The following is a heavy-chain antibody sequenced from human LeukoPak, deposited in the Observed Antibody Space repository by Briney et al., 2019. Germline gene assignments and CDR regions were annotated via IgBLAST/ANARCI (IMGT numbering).Heavy chain of an antibody. D-gene: IGHD5-24*01. CDR1: GFIFSSYA. J-gene: IGHJ4*02. CDR3: AKERGYGYNYNFDY. V-gene: IGHV3-23*01. CDR2: ISGSGGST. Sequence: GGSLRLSCAASGFIFSSYAMSWARQAPGKGLEWVSGISGSGGSTYYADSVKGRFTISRDKSKNTLYLQMNSLRAEDTAVYYCAKERGYGYNYNFDYWGQGTLVTVSS.